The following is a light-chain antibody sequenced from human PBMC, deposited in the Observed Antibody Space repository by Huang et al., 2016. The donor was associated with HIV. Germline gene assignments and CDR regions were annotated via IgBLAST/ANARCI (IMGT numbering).Light chain of an antibody. CDR1: QSIFNSSNCKNY. CDR2: GAS. CDR3: HQYYATPQT. J-gene: IGKJ1*01. Sequence: DIVVTQSPESLALSLGERAAINCTSSQSIFNSSNCKNYSSWYQVKPRQPPTLIIYGASTREPGVPDRFSGGGSGTLFTLTIHDLQAEDGALYYCHQYYATPQTFGQGTKVEV. V-gene: IGKV4-1*01.